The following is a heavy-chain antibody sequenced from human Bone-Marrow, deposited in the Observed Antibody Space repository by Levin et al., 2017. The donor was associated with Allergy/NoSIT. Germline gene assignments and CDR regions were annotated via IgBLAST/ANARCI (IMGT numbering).Heavy chain of an antibody. CDR2: INEDGSER. CDR1: GFTFSRFS. J-gene: IGHJ6*02. Sequence: GGSLRLSCVASGFTFSRFSMGWVRQAPGKGLEWVASINEDGSERYYVASVKGRFSLSRDNTRNSLYLQMDSLTAEDTGVYYCVRRRTALDVWGQGTTVTVS. CDR3: VRRRTALDV. V-gene: IGHV3-7*01.